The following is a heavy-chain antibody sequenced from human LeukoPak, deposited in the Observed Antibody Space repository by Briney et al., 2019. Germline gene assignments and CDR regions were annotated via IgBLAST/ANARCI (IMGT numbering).Heavy chain of an antibody. V-gene: IGHV4-31*03. D-gene: IGHD6-13*01. CDR1: GGSISSCAYY. CDR3: ASPGIAAAGTKAFDI. Sequence: SQTLSLTCTVSGGSISSCAYYWSWIRQHPGKGLEWIGYIYYSGSTYYNPSLKNRVTISVDTSKNQFSLKLSSVTAADTAVYYCASPGIAAAGTKAFDIWGQGTMVTVSS. J-gene: IGHJ3*02. CDR2: IYYSGST.